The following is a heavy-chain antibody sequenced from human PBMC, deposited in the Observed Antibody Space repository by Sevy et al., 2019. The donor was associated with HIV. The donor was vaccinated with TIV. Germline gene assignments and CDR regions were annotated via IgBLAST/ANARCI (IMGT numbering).Heavy chain of an antibody. CDR3: ARVPDTAMVILDY. CDR1: GYTFTGYY. D-gene: IGHD5-18*01. V-gene: IGHV1-2*02. CDR2: INPNSGGT. Sequence: ASVKVSCKASGYTFTGYYMHWVRQAPGQGLEWMGWINPNSGGTNYAQKFQGRVTMTRDTFISTAYMELSRLRSDDTAVYYCARVPDTAMVILDYWGQGTLVTVS. J-gene: IGHJ4*02.